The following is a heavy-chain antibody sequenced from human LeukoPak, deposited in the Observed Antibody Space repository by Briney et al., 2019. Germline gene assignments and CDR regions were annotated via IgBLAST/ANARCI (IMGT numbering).Heavy chain of an antibody. CDR3: ARSPYDSSGHTGGYGMDV. V-gene: IGHV4-34*01. CDR2: INHSGST. J-gene: IGHJ6*02. CDR1: GGSFSGYY. D-gene: IGHD3-22*01. Sequence: SETLSLTCAVYGGSFSGYYWSWIRQTPGKGLEWIGEINHSGSTNYNPSLKSRVTISVDTSKNQFSLKLSSVTAADTAVYYCARSPYDSSGHTGGYGMDVWGQGTTVTVSS.